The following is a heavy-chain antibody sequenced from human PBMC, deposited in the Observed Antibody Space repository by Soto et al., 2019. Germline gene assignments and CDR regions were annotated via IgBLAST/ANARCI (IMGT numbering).Heavy chain of an antibody. CDR1: GYTFTSYA. Sequence: QVQLVQSGAEVKKPGASVKVSCKSSGYTFTSYAMHWVRQAPGQRLDWMGWINAGNGNTKYSQKFQGRVTITRDTSASTDYMELSSLRSEDTAVYYFARDPGYSYGYNWGQGTLVTVSS. CDR2: INAGNGNT. V-gene: IGHV1-3*01. D-gene: IGHD5-18*01. J-gene: IGHJ4*02. CDR3: ARDPGYSYGYN.